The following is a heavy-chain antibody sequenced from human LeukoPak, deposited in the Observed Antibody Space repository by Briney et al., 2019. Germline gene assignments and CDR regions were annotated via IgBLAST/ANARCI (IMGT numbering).Heavy chain of an antibody. Sequence: PGASLRLSCAASGFTFSSYAMHWVRQSPGKGLEWVAVISYDGSNKYYADSVKGRFTISRDNSKNTLYLQMNSLRAEDTAVYYCARVRVGLDYWGQGTLVTVSS. V-gene: IGHV3-30-3*01. CDR1: GFTFSSYA. CDR2: ISYDGSNK. CDR3: ARVRVGLDY. D-gene: IGHD3-10*01. J-gene: IGHJ4*02.